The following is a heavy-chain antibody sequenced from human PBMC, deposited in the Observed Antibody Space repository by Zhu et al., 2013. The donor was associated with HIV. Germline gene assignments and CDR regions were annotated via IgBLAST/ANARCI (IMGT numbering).Heavy chain of an antibody. D-gene: IGHD3-10*01. CDR2: MNPNSGNT. V-gene: IGHV1-8*01. CDR3: AICHPYDYGSGSYYNY. CDR1: GYTFTSYD. Sequence: QVQLVQSGAEVKKPGASVKVSCKASGYTFTSYDINWVRQATGQGLEWMGWMNPNSGNTGYAQKFQGRVAMTRNTSISTAYMDLSSLRSEDTAVYYCAICHPYDYGSGSYYNYWGQGTLVTVSS. J-gene: IGHJ4*02.